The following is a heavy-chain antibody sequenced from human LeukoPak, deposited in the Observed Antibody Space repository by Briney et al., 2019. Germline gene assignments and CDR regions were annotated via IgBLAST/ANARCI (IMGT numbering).Heavy chain of an antibody. CDR1: GGSVSSGSYY. Sequence: SETLSLTCTVSGGSVSSGSYYWSWIRQPPGKGLEWIGYIHYSGSTNYNPSLKSRVTISVDTSKNQFSLKLSSVTAADTAVYYCAREQSWFGELFGPFDIWGQGTMVTVSS. CDR2: IHYSGST. J-gene: IGHJ3*02. CDR3: AREQSWFGELFGPFDI. V-gene: IGHV4-61*01. D-gene: IGHD3-10*01.